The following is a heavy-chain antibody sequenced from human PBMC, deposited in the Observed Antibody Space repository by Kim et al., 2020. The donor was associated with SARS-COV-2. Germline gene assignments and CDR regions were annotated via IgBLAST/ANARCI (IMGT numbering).Heavy chain of an antibody. D-gene: IGHD6-13*01. V-gene: IGHV4-39*07. Sequence: KIRVTISVDTSKNQCSLKLSSVTAADTAVYYCARDMGHSSSWQKVGPFDYWGQGTLVTVSS. CDR3: ARDMGHSSSWQKVGPFDY. J-gene: IGHJ4*02.